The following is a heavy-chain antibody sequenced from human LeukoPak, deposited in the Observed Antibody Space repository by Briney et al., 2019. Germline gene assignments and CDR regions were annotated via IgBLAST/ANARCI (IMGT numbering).Heavy chain of an antibody. V-gene: IGHV1-69*04. D-gene: IGHD4-17*01. Sequence: VASVKVSCKASGGTFSSYAISWVRQAPGQGLEWMGRIIPILGIANYAQKFQGRVTITADKSTSTAYMELSSLRSEDTAVYYCARMRRIGDYHLLGYWGQGTLVTVSS. CDR3: ARMRRIGDYHLLGY. J-gene: IGHJ4*02. CDR2: IIPILGIA. CDR1: GGTFSSYA.